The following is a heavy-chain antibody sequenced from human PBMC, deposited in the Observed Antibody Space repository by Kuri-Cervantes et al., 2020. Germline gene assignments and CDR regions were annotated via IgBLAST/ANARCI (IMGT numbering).Heavy chain of an antibody. CDR2: INHSGST. D-gene: IGHD1-1*01. CDR1: GGSFSGYY. V-gene: IGHV4-34*01. Sequence: GSLRLSCAVYGGSFSGYYWSWIRQPPGKGLEWIGEINHSGSTNYNPSLKSRVTISMDTSRNQFSLKLSSVTAADTAVYYCARGERLGNYYYMDVWGEGTTVTVSS. CDR3: ARGERLGNYYYMDV. J-gene: IGHJ6*03.